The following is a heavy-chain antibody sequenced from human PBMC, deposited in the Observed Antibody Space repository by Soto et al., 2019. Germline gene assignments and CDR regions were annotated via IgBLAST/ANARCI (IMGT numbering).Heavy chain of an antibody. CDR3: ARAGGCSSTSCYRFITWFDP. CDR1: GFTFSSYG. V-gene: IGHV3-33*01. J-gene: IGHJ5*02. D-gene: IGHD2-2*01. Sequence: QVQLVESGGGVVQPGRSLRLSCAASGFTFSSYGMHWVRQAPGKGLEWVAVIWYDGSNKYYADSVKGRFTISRDNSKNTLYLQMNSLRAEDTAVYYCARAGGCSSTSCYRFITWFDPWGQGTLVTVSS. CDR2: IWYDGSNK.